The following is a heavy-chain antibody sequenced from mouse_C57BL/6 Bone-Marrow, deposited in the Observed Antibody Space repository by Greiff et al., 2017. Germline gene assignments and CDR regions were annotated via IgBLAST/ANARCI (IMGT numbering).Heavy chain of an antibody. D-gene: IGHD1-1*01. CDR1: GYTFTSYG. CDR3: AGGGSSAHFDY. V-gene: IGHV1-81*01. CDR2: IYPRSGNT. J-gene: IGHJ2*01. Sequence: QVHVKQSGAELARPGASVKLSCKASGYTFTSYGISWVKQRTGQGLEWIGEIYPRSGNTYYNEKFKGKATLTADKSSSTAYMELRSLTSEDSAVYFCAGGGSSAHFDYWGRGTTLTVSS.